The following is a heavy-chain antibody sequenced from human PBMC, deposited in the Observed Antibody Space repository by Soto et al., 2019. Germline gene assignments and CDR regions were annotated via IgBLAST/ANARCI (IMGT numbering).Heavy chain of an antibody. D-gene: IGHD5-12*01. CDR3: ARNYAPYTVATITVDY. J-gene: IGHJ4*02. Sequence: PGGSLRLSCASSGFTFSSYGMHLVRQAPGKGLEWVAVIWYDGSNKYYADSVKGRFTISRDNSKNTLYLQMNSLRAEDTAVYYCARNYAPYTVATITVDYWGQGTLVTVSS. V-gene: IGHV3-33*01. CDR1: GFTFSSYG. CDR2: IWYDGSNK.